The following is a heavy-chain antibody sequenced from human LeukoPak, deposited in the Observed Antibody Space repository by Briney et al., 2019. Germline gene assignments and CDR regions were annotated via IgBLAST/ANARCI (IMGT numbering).Heavy chain of an antibody. D-gene: IGHD4-17*01. CDR1: GFTFSSYA. CDR2: ITDSGRNT. Sequence: GGSLRLSCAASGFTFSSYAMSWVRQAPGKGLEWVSGITDSGRNTYYADSVKGRFSFSRDNSKNTLYLQMNSLRAGDTALYYCAKDGVPHGDPDVYYFDHWGQGTLVTVSS. V-gene: IGHV3-23*01. CDR3: AKDGVPHGDPDVYYFDH. J-gene: IGHJ4*02.